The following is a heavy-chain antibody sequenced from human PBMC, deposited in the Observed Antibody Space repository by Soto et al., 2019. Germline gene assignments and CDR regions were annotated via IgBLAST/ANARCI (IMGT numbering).Heavy chain of an antibody. J-gene: IGHJ5*02. V-gene: IGHV3-23*01. CDR3: AKDREYYDFWSGSFDP. CDR1: GFTFSSYA. CDR2: ISGSGGST. Sequence: GGSLRLSCAASGFTFSSYAMSWVRQAPGKGLEWVSAISGSGGSTYYADSVKGRFTISRDNSKNTLYLQMNSLRAEDTAVYYCAKDREYYDFWSGSFDPWGQGTLVTVSS. D-gene: IGHD3-3*01.